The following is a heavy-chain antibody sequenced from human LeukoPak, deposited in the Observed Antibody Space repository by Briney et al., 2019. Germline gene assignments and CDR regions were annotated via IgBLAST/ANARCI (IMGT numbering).Heavy chain of an antibody. CDR3: VRASVDTGGAFDV. D-gene: IGHD2-8*02. J-gene: IGHJ3*01. CDR1: GGSISSYY. V-gene: IGHV4-59*01. CDR2: IYYSGST. Sequence: SETLSLTCTVSGGSISSYYWSWIRQPPGKGLEWIGYIYYSGSTNYNPSLESRVTTSPDTPRNQFSLKLTSKTAADTAIYYCVRASVDTGGAFDVWGQGTVVTVSS.